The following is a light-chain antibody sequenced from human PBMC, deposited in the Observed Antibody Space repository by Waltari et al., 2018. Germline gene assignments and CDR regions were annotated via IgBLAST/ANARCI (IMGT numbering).Light chain of an antibody. CDR3: SSYTPTSILV. CDR2: DVT. Sequence: QSALTQPASVSGSPGQSLTLSCSGTSSDVGSYNSVSWYQQPPGTPPKLLIYDVTKRPSVVSGRFSGSKSGNTASLTSSGLQPEDEADYFCSSYTPTSILVFGGGTKLTV. CDR1: SSDVGSYNS. V-gene: IGLV2-14*03. J-gene: IGLJ2*01.